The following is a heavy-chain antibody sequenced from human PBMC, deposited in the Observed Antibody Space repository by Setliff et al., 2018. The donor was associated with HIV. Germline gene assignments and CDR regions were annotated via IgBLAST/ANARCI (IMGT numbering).Heavy chain of an antibody. CDR1: GGSFSGYY. J-gene: IGHJ4*02. V-gene: IGHV4-34*01. CDR3: ARAARYSSSWYKRGYYFDY. Sequence: SETLSLTCAVYGGSFSGYYWCWIRQPPGKGLEWIGEINHSGSTNYNPSLKSRVTISVDTSKNPFSLKLSSVTAADTAVYYCARAARYSSSWYKRGYYFDYWGQGTLVTVSS. D-gene: IGHD6-13*01. CDR2: INHSGST.